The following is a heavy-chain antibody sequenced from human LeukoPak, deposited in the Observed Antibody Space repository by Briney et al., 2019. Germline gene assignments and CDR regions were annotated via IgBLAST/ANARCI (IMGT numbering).Heavy chain of an antibody. CDR2: IKPDGSDK. D-gene: IGHD2-2*01. CDR1: GFTFSGSW. Sequence: GGXXXXSCAASGFTFSGSWMSWLRQAPGKGLEWVANIKPDGSDKYYVDSVKGRFTISRDNAKNSLYLQMNSLRAEDTAVYYCARATSWSHWGQGTLVTVSS. J-gene: IGHJ4*02. CDR3: ARATSWSH. V-gene: IGHV3-7*01.